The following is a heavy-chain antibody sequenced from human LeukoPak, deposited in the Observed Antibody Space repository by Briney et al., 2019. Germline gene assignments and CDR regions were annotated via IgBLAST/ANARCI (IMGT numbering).Heavy chain of an antibody. Sequence: GGSLRFSCAASGFTFRSYWMSWVRQAPGKGLEWVANINQGGSVKYYADSVKGRFTISRDDAKNSLYVQMNSLRDEDTAVYYCARVGYSGWNLEYWGQGTLVTVSS. CDR2: INQGGSVK. J-gene: IGHJ4*02. CDR3: ARVGYSGWNLEY. V-gene: IGHV3-7*01. CDR1: GFTFRSYW. D-gene: IGHD5-12*01.